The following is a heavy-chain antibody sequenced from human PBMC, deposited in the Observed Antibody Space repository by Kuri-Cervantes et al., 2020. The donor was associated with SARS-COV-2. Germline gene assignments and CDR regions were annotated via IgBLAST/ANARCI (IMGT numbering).Heavy chain of an antibody. CDR1: GYTFTGYY. J-gene: IGHJ4*02. Sequence: ASVKVSCKASGYTFTGYYMHWVRQAPGQGLEWMGWINPNSGGTNYAQKFQGRVTMTRDTSISTAYMELSSLRSEDTAVYYCATPRYCSGGSCYGLFDYWGQGTLVTVSS. D-gene: IGHD2-15*01. CDR3: ATPRYCSGGSCYGLFDY. V-gene: IGHV1-2*02. CDR2: INPNSGGT.